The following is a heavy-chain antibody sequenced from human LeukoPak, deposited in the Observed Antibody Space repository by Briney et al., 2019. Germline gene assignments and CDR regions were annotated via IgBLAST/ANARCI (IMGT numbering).Heavy chain of an antibody. Sequence: SSETLSLTCTVSGGSISNYYWTWIRKPPGKGLEWIGYIYYSGSTYYNPSLKSRVTISVDTSKNQFSLKLTSVTAADTAVYYCARLSGSPHPPFDYWGQGTLVTVSS. J-gene: IGHJ4*02. CDR2: IYYSGST. CDR3: ARLSGSPHPPFDY. CDR1: GGSISNYY. V-gene: IGHV4-59*08. D-gene: IGHD1-26*01.